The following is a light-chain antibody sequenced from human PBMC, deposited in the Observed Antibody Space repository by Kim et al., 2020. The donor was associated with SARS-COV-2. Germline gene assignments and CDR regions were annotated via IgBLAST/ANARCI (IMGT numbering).Light chain of an antibody. CDR2: RDN. J-gene: IGLJ2*01. CDR3: SAWDSGLDSVV. CDR1: SKNVRNQL. Sequence: HTATLPVASNSKNVRNQLASWLQQHPGHPPKRLTYRDNNRPSGISERLSASRSGNTASLTITGLQPEDEADYYCSAWDSGLDSVVFGGGTQLTVL. V-gene: IGLV10-54*01.